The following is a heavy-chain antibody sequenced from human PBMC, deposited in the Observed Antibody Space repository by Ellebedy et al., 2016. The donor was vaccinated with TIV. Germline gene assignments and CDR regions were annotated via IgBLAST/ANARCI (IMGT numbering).Heavy chain of an antibody. Sequence: SETLSLTCLVSGGSFNNDHWSWIRQSPGKGLEWIGYVNQRRTTKYNSSLRSRVTISIDTSKNQFSLTVTSVTAADTAVYFCARMRGVAGPRWFDPWGPGTLVTVSS. V-gene: IGHV4-59*08. CDR3: ARMRGVAGPRWFDP. CDR1: GGSFNNDH. D-gene: IGHD6-19*01. CDR2: VNQRRTT. J-gene: IGHJ5*02.